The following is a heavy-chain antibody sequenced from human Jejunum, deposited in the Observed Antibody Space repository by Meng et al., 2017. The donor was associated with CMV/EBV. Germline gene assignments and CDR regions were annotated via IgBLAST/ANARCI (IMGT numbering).Heavy chain of an antibody. V-gene: IGHV3-74*01. D-gene: IGHD5-12*01. CDR2: INTDGTIT. J-gene: IGHJ4*02. CDR3: VPPFKSGYDKFDS. Sequence: EVQLVESGGGLVQPGGSLRRSGADSGFTFSDYWMHWVRQVPGEGLVWVSRINTDGTITSYADSVKGRFTISRDNAKNTLYLQMNSLRAEDTAVYYCVPPFKSGYDKFDSWGQGTLVTVS. CDR1: GFTFSDYW.